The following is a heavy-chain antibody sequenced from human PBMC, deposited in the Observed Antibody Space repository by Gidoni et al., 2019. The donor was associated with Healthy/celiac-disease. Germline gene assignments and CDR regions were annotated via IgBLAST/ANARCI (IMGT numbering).Heavy chain of an antibody. CDR1: GFTFIDYY. J-gene: IGHJ5*02. CDR3: ARGKWEPDANWFDP. Sequence: QVQLVESGGGLVKPVGSLRLSCASSGFTFIDYYMSWIRQAPGKGLEWVSYISSSGSTIYYADSVKGRFTISRDNAKNSLYLQMNSLRAEDTAVYYCARGKWEPDANWFDPWGQGTLVTVSS. V-gene: IGHV3-11*01. CDR2: ISSSGSTI. D-gene: IGHD1-26*01.